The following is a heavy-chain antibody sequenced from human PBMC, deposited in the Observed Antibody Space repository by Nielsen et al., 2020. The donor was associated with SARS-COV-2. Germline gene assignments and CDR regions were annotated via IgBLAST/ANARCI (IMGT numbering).Heavy chain of an antibody. J-gene: IGHJ3*02. CDR2: IYYSGST. CDR3: ARALHRSDAFDI. V-gene: IGHV4-59*08. CDR1: GGSISSYY. Sequence: SETLSLTCTVSGGSISSYYWSWIRQPPGKGLEWIGYIYYSGSTNYNPSLKSRVTISVDTSKNQFSLKLSSVTAADTAVYYCARALHRSDAFDIWGQGTMVTVSS. D-gene: IGHD1-14*01.